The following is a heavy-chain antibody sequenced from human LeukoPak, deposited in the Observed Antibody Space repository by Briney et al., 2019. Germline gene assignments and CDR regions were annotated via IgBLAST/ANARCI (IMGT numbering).Heavy chain of an antibody. V-gene: IGHV4-4*07. Sequence: SETLSLTCTVSGGSISSYYWSWIRQPAGKGLEWIGRIYTSGSTNYNPSLKSRVTMSVDTSKNQFSLKLSSVTAADTAVYYCARDGGSGSYYNNYYYYYYMDVWGKGTTVTISS. D-gene: IGHD3-10*01. J-gene: IGHJ6*03. CDR3: ARDGGSGSYYNNYYYYYYMDV. CDR1: GGSISSYY. CDR2: IYTSGST.